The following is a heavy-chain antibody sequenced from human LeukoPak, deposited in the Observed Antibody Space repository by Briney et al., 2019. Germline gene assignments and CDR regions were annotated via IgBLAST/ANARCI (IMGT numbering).Heavy chain of an antibody. D-gene: IGHD3-3*01. J-gene: IGHJ4*02. CDR2: IKQDGSEK. CDR3: ARGRGPNENYYDFWSGYFPTPHFDY. Sequence: GGSLRLSCAASGFTFSSYWMSWVRQAPGKGLEWVANIKQDGSEKYYVDSVKGRFTISRDNAKNSLYLQMNSLRAEDTAVYYCARGRGPNENYYDFWSGYFPTPHFDYWGQGTLVTVSS. V-gene: IGHV3-7*01. CDR1: GFTFSSYW.